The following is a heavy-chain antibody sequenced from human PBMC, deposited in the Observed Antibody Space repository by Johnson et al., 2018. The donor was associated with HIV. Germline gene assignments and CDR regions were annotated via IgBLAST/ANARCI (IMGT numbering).Heavy chain of an antibody. J-gene: IGHJ3*02. V-gene: IGHV3-30*04. CDR3: ARPSVITTLTTTPWAFDI. Sequence: QVQLMESGGGVVQPGRSLRLSCAASGFTFSSYAMHWVRQAPGKGLEWVAIISYDGNNKYYTDSVKGRFTISRDNSKNTLYLQMNSLRAEDTAIYYCARPSVITTLTTTPWAFDIWGQGTMVTVSS. CDR1: GFTFSSYA. D-gene: IGHD4-17*01. CDR2: ISYDGNNK.